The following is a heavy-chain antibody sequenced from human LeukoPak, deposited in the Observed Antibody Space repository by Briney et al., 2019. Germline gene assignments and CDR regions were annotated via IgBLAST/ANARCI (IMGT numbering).Heavy chain of an antibody. CDR1: GFTFSSYA. V-gene: IGHV3-30-3*01. D-gene: IGHD3-10*01. J-gene: IGHJ4*02. Sequence: GRSLRLSCAASGFTFSSYAMHWVRQAPGKGLEWVAVISYDGSNKYYADSVKGRFTISRDNSKNTLYLQMNSLRAEDTAVYYCARVNYGSGSNTQYYFDYWGQGTLVTVSS. CDR2: ISYDGSNK. CDR3: ARVNYGSGSNTQYYFDY.